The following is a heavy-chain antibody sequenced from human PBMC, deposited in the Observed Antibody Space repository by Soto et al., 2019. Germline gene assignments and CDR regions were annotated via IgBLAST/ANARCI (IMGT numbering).Heavy chain of an antibody. Sequence: SETLSLTCTVSGGSISSYYWSWIRQPPGKGLEWIGYIYYSGSTNYNPSLKSRVTISVDTSKNQFSLKLSSVTAADTAVYYCARGESSSSVDYYYYYYYMDVWGKGTTVTVSS. CDR1: GGSISSYY. CDR3: ARGESSSSVDYYYYYYYMDV. V-gene: IGHV4-59*01. J-gene: IGHJ6*03. D-gene: IGHD6-6*01. CDR2: IYYSGST.